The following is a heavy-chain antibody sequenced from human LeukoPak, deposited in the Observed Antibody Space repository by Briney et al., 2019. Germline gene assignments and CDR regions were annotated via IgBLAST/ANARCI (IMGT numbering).Heavy chain of an antibody. D-gene: IGHD1-26*01. J-gene: IGHJ4*02. Sequence: GGSLRLSCSASGFKFSSYSMKWVRQAPGKGLEWVSFISTSSSYIYYADSVKGRFTISRDNSKNTLYLQMNSLTAEDTAVYYCARDKIVGATHFDYWGQGTLVTVSS. V-gene: IGHV3-21*01. CDR3: ARDKIVGATHFDY. CDR1: GFKFSSYS. CDR2: ISTSSSYI.